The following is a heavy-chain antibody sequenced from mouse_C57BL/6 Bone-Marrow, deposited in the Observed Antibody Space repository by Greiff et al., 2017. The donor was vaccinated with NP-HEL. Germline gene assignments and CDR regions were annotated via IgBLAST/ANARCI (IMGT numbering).Heavy chain of an antibody. J-gene: IGHJ1*03. CDR1: GFTFSDYG. Sequence: EVKVVESGGGLVKPGGSLKLSCAASGFTFSDYGMHWVRQAPEKGLEWVAYISSGSSTIYYADTVKGRFTISRDNAKNTLFLQMTSLRSEDTAMYYCARPYDGYRRGYFDVWGTGTTVTVSS. CDR3: ARPYDGYRRGYFDV. CDR2: ISSGSSTI. D-gene: IGHD2-3*01. V-gene: IGHV5-17*01.